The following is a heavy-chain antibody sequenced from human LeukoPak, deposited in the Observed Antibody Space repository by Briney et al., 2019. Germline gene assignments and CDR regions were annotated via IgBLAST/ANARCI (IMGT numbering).Heavy chain of an antibody. CDR1: GGSFSGYY. V-gene: IGHV4-34*01. CDR2: INHSGST. J-gene: IGHJ4*02. Sequence: SETLSLTCAVYGGSFSGYYWSWIRQPPGKGLEWIGEINHSGSTNYNPSLKSRVTISVDMSKNQFSLKLSSVTAADTAVYYCASQGRLLGPFDYWGQGTLVTVSS. CDR3: ASQGRLLGPFDY. D-gene: IGHD2-15*01.